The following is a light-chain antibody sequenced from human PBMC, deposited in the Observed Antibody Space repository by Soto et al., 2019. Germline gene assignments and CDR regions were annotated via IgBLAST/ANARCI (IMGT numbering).Light chain of an antibody. CDR1: SSDIGAYDY. CDR3: FSFTTTSTHD. CDR2: EVT. J-gene: IGLJ1*01. Sequence: QSALTQPASLPRSPGQSINISCTGTSSDIGAYDYVSSFQQRPGKAPNLVISEVTMQPAGVSNRYSSSKSGNTAYLTISGLQVEDEAEYFCFSFTTTSTHDFGTGTKVTV. V-gene: IGLV2-14*01.